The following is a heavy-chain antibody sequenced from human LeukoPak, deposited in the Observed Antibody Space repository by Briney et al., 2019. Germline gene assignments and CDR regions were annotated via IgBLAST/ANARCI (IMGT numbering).Heavy chain of an antibody. CDR3: AKDLQVVVSYYGMDV. V-gene: IGHV3-23*01. CDR1: GFTFSSYA. D-gene: IGHD2-2*01. CDR2: ISGSGGST. Sequence: HPGGSLRLSCAASGFTFSSYAMSWVRQAPGKGLEWVSAISGSGGSTYYADSVKGRFTISRDNSKNTLYLQMNSLRAEDTAVYYCAKDLQVVVSYYGMDVWGQGTTVTVSS. J-gene: IGHJ6*02.